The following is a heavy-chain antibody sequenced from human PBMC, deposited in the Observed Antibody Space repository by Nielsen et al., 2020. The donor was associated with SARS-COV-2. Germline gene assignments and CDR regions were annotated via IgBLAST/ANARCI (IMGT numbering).Heavy chain of an antibody. CDR2: INPYSVGT. CDR3: ARARATIFGLVMSYGMDV. V-gene: IGHV1-2*06. D-gene: IGHD3/OR15-3a*01. J-gene: IGHJ6*02. CDR1: GYTFTDYY. Sequence: SVKVSCKASGYTFTDYYIHWVRQAPGQGLEWMGRINPYSVGTDYAQKFQGTVTMTRDASISTVYMELTSDDTAVYYCARARATIFGLVMSYGMDVWGQGTTVAVSS.